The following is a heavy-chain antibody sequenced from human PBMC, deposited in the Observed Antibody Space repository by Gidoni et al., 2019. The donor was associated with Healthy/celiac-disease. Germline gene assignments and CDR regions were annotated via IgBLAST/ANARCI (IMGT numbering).Heavy chain of an antibody. Sequence: QVQLVQSGAEVKKPGAAVKVSCKASGYTFTSYAMHWVRQAPGQRLEWMGWINAGNGNTKYSQKFQGRVTITRDTSASTAYMELSSLRSEDTAVYYCARGPYYYYGMDVWGQGTTVTVSS. CDR3: ARGPYYYYGMDV. CDR1: GYTFTSYA. CDR2: INAGNGNT. V-gene: IGHV1-3*01. J-gene: IGHJ6*02.